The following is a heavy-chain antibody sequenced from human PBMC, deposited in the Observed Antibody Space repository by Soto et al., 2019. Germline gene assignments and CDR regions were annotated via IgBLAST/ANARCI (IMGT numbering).Heavy chain of an antibody. CDR3: VVVEHDAFDI. J-gene: IGHJ3*02. CDR2: IIPIFGTA. Sequence: AVKVSCKACGGTFSSYAISWVRQAPGQGLEWMGGIIPIFGTANYAQKFQGRVTITTDESTSTAYMELSSLRSEDTAVYYCVVVEHDAFDIWGQGTMVTVSS. CDR1: GGTFSSYA. V-gene: IGHV1-69*05. D-gene: IGHD3-22*01.